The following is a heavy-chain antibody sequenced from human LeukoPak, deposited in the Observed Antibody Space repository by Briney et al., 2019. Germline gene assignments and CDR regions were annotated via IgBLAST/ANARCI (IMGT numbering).Heavy chain of an antibody. CDR2: IYSGGST. D-gene: IGHD3-10*02. CDR3: AELGITMIGGV. Sequence: GGSLTLSCAASGFTVSSNYMSWVRQAPGKGLEWVGIIYSGGSTFYADSVKGRFTISRDNAKNSLYLQMNSLRAEDTAVYYCAELGITMIGGVWGKGTTVTISS. CDR1: GFTVSSNY. J-gene: IGHJ6*04. V-gene: IGHV3-53*01.